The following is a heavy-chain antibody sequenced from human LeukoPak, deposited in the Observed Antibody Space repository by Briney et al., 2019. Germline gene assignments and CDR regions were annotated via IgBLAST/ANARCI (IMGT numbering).Heavy chain of an antibody. V-gene: IGHV4-28*05. CDR1: GYSISSSNW. CDR2: IYYSGSI. Sequence: SETLSLTCAVSGYSISSSNWWGWIRQPPGKGLEWIGYIYYSGSIYYNPSLKNRVTMSVDTSKNQFSLKLSSVTAVDTAVYYCARKAPQGGWTIYYWGQGTLVTVSS. CDR3: ARKAPQGGWTIYY. D-gene: IGHD2-15*01. J-gene: IGHJ4*02.